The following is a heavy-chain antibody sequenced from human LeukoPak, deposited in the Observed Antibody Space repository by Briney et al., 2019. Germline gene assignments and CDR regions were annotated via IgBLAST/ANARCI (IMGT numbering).Heavy chain of an antibody. J-gene: IGHJ4*02. Sequence: GASVKVSCKASGYTFTGYYMFWVRRAPGQGLEWMGWINPNTGATKYGQNFQGRVTLTRDTSIRTTFMELSSLRSDDTAVYYCARDERYCNGDNHYPDLGYWGQGTLVTVSS. CDR3: ARDERYCNGDNHYPDLGY. V-gene: IGHV1-2*02. CDR2: INPNTGAT. D-gene: IGHD2-15*01. CDR1: GYTFTGYY.